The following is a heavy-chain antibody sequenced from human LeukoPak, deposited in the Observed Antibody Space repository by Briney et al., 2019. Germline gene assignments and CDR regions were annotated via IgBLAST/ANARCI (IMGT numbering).Heavy chain of an antibody. J-gene: IGHJ4*02. CDR2: ISYDGSNK. CDR1: GFTFSSYG. D-gene: IGHD2-2*02. Sequence: GRSLRLSCAASGFTFSSYGMPWVRQAPGKGLEWVAVISYDGSNKYYADSVKGRFTISRDNSKNTLYLQMNSLRAEDTAVYYCAKGPNCSSTSCYMVYWGQGTLVTVSS. CDR3: AKGPNCSSTSCYMVY. V-gene: IGHV3-30*18.